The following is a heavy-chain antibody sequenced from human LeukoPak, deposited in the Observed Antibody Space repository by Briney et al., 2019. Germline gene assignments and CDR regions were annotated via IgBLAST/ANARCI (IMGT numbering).Heavy chain of an antibody. V-gene: IGHV3-7*01. D-gene: IGHD3-9*01. CDR2: IKQDGSET. Sequence: GGSLRLSCAASGFTFSSYEMNWVRQAPGKGPEWVANIKQDGSETYYVDSVKGRFTISRDNAKNSLYLQMNSLRAEDTAVYYCARDSLRYPDYWGQGTLVTVSS. J-gene: IGHJ4*02. CDR1: GFTFSSYE. CDR3: ARDSLRYPDY.